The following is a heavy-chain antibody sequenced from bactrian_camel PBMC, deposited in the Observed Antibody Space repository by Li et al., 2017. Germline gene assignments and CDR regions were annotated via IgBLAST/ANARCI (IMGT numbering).Heavy chain of an antibody. CDR2: IDSDGIT. V-gene: IGHV3S53*01. D-gene: IGHD1*01. CDR3: AADIYCSFMTPRYDY. CDR1: GATQDIGC. Sequence: HVQLVESGGESVQAGGSLRLSCVASGATQDIGCMGWFRQVPGLEREGIGSIDSDGITTYADSLKARFTISRDNAKKTLYPQMNSLEPEDTGMYYCAADIYCSFMTPRYDYWGQGTQVTVS. J-gene: IGHJ4*01.